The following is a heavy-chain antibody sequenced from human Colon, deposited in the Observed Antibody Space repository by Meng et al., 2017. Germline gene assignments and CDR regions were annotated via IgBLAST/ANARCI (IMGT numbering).Heavy chain of an antibody. J-gene: IGHJ4*02. Sequence: VRLVGAGGGLVKPGGSLRLSCGASGFIFSSYTMKWVRQAPGKGLEWLSSISSSSSDIYYADSVKGRFTVSRDNAKNSLFLEMSSLSPEDTAMYYCARGYGDFIDFWGQGTLVTVSS. CDR1: GFIFSSYT. V-gene: IGHV3-21*01. D-gene: IGHD4-17*01. CDR3: ARGYGDFIDF. CDR2: ISSSSSDI.